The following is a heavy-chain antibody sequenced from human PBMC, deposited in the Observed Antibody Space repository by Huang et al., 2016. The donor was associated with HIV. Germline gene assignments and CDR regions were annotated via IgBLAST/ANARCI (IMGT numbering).Heavy chain of an antibody. D-gene: IGHD5-12*01. Sequence: QVQLVESGGGVVQPGRSLRLSCAASGFSLANYAMHWVRQAQGKRLEWVTFISNDGSSKYYAESVRGRFTISRENFKNALYLQMNRLRGDDTAVYYCTREYTVAGAFDLWGQGTMVTVSS. CDR2: ISNDGSSK. V-gene: IGHV3-30-3*01. CDR1: GFSLANYA. CDR3: TREYTVAGAFDL. J-gene: IGHJ3*01.